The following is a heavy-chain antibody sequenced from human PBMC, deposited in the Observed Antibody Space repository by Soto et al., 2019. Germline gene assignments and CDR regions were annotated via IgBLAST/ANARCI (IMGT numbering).Heavy chain of an antibody. Sequence: SETLSLTCAVSSYSISSGFYWGWIRQPPGKGLEWIANIHHTGTTHYNPSLKSRVTIAVDTSKNQISLKLSSVTAADTAVYYCAVYYTNVYYFEYWGEGTLVTVSA. CDR1: SYSISSGFY. CDR2: IHHTGTT. V-gene: IGHV4-38-2*01. J-gene: IGHJ4*02. CDR3: AVYYTNVYYFEY. D-gene: IGHD3-22*01.